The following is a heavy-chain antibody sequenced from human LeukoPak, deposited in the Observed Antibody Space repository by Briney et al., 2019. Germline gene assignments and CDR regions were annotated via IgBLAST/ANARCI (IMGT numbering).Heavy chain of an antibody. CDR2: INHSGST. V-gene: IGHV4-34*01. CDR3: ARGLEGSGSLKYSHLGFDP. D-gene: IGHD3-10*01. Sequence: SETLSLTCAVYGGSFSGYYWSWIRQPPGKGLEWIGEINHSGSTNYNPSLKSRVTISVDTSKNQFSLKLSSVTAADTAVYYCARGLEGSGSLKYSHLGFDPWGQGTLVTVSS. CDR1: GGSFSGYY. J-gene: IGHJ5*02.